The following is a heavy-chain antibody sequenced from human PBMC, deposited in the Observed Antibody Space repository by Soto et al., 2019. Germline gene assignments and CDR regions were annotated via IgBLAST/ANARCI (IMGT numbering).Heavy chain of an antibody. CDR2: INGDGTIT. J-gene: IGHJ1*01. Sequence: EVQLVESGGGLVQPGGSLRLSCAASGFTFTNLWIYWVRQTPEKGLVWVAGINGDGTITAYADSVKGRFTISRDNAKSTLYLQMSSLRIEDTALYYCVRDFRWGQGTLVTVSS. V-gene: IGHV3-74*01. CDR1: GFTFTNLW. CDR3: VRDFR.